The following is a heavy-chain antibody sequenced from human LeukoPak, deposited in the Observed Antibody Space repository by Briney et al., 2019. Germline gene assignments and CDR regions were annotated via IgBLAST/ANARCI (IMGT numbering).Heavy chain of an antibody. D-gene: IGHD3-22*01. CDR1: GYTFTGYY. J-gene: IGHJ5*02. V-gene: IGHV1-2*02. CDR3: TSGTYYYDSTGLGHWFDP. CDR2: INPNSGGT. Sequence: ASVKVSCKASGYTFTGYYMHWVRQAPGQGLEWMGWINPNSGGTNYAQKFQGRVTMTWDTSISTAHMELSSLRSDDTAVYYCTSGTYYYDSTGLGHWFDPWGQGTLVTVSS.